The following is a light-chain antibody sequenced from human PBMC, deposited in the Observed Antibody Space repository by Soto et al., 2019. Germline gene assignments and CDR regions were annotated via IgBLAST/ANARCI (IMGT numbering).Light chain of an antibody. CDR1: HSISSW. CDR3: QHYNSYSEA. CDR2: DAS. J-gene: IGKJ1*01. V-gene: IGKV1-5*01. Sequence: QVKLSPAAVSASVGDRVTITCRASHSISSWLAWYQQKPGKAPKLLIYDASSLESGVPSRFSGSGSGTEFTLTISSLQPDDFATYYCQHYNSYSEAFGQGTKVAIK.